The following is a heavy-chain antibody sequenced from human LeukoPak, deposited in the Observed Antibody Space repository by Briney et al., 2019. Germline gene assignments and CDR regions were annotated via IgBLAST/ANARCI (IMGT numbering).Heavy chain of an antibody. CDR3: AKDLGGKPYYYYGMDV. V-gene: IGHV3-23*01. CDR1: GFTFSNSA. Sequence: GGSLRLSCAASGFTFSNSAITWVRQAPGKGLEWVSAISGGGGGTFYADSVKGRFTISRDNSRNTLFLQMNSLSAEDTAVYYCAKDLGGKPYYYYGMDVWGQGTTVTVSS. CDR2: ISGGGGGT. J-gene: IGHJ6*02.